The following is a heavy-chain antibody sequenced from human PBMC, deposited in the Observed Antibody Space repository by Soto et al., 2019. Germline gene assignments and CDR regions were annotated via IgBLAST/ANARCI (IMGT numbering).Heavy chain of an antibody. V-gene: IGHV4-31*03. D-gene: IGHD4-17*01. CDR2: IYYSGST. CDR3: ARVCDYSWFHP. Sequence: QVQLQESGPGLVKPSQTLSLTCTVSGDSISRGGYYWSWIRPPPGRGLEWIGYIYYSGSTYYNPSHKSRVTISVDTSKNQFALKLSSVTAADTAVYYCARVCDYSWFHPWGQGTLVAVSS. CDR1: GDSISRGGYY. J-gene: IGHJ5*02.